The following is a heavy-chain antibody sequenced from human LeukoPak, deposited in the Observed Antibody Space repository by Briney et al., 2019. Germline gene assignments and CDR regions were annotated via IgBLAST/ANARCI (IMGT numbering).Heavy chain of an antibody. V-gene: IGHV4-34*01. CDR3: ARRALDYDDVAYFYARCSDV. D-gene: IGHD4-17*01. CDR2: VSHDGDT. J-gene: IGHJ6*02. CDR1: GMSLSDYY. Sequence: SETLSLTCGVSGMSLSDYYWTWIRQSPGKGLEWSGEVSHDGDTNYNPSLKSRVSISVDTSNDQFSLKLSSVTAADTGVYYCARRALDYDDVAYFYARCSDVWGQGIKVTVS.